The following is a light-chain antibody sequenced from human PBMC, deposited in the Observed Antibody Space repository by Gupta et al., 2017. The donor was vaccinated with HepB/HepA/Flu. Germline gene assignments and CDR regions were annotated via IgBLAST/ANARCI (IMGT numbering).Light chain of an antibody. CDR1: SGSIASHY. Sequence: FLLPQSHSVSESPGTTVTISCTGSSGSIASHYVQWFQQRPGSAPTTVIYEDIKSPSGGPDRVSGSIDSSSNAASLTISGLRKEDAADYYCQAYDSSNHRVFGGGTKLTVL. CDR3: QAYDSSNHRV. J-gene: IGLJ3*02. V-gene: IGLV6-57*02. CDR2: EDI.